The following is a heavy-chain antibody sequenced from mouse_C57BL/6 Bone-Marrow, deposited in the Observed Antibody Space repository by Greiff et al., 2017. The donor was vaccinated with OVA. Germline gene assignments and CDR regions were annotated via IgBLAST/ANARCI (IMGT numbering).Heavy chain of an antibody. CDR2: IDPENGDT. J-gene: IGHJ2*01. Sequence: EVQLQQSGAELVRPGASVKLSCTASGFNIKDDYMHWVKQRPEQGLEWIGWIDPENGDTEYASKFQGKATITADTSSNTAYLQRSSLTSEDTAVYYCTTEGYDVYFDYWGQGTTLTVSS. CDR3: TTEGYDVYFDY. CDR1: GFNIKDDY. V-gene: IGHV14-4*01. D-gene: IGHD2-3*01.